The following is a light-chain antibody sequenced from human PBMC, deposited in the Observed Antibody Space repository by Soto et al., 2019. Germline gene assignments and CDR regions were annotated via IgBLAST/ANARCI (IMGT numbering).Light chain of an antibody. J-gene: IGKJ4*02. CDR2: DAS. Sequence: EIVLPQSLDTLSLSPGERANVPFRASESIGRSLAWYQQRPGQAPRLLIYDASNRTTGSPTRFSCSGGRPDFTLIISRLASDDFAVYYCLQRSGWRTFGRGTKVDIK. CDR1: ESIGRS. V-gene: IGKV3-11*01. CDR3: LQRSGWRT.